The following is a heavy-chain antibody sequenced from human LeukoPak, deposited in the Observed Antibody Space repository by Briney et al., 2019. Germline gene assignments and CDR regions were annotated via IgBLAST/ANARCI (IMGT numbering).Heavy chain of an antibody. CDR1: GGSISSYY. V-gene: IGHV4-34*01. CDR3: ARGGGSSWYVDY. J-gene: IGHJ4*02. Sequence: SETLSLTCTVSGGSISSYYWSWIRQPPGKGLEWIGEINHSGSTNYNPSLKSRVTISVDTSKNQFSLKLSSATAADTAVYYCARGGGSSWYVDYWDQGTLVTVSS. D-gene: IGHD6-13*01. CDR2: INHSGST.